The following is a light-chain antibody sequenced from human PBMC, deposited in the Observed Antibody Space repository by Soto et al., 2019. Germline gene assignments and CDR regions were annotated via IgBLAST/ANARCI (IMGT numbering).Light chain of an antibody. J-gene: IGKJ1*01. CDR1: QSVSSN. Sequence: EIVMTQSPATLSVSPGERATLSCRASQSVSSNLAWYQQKPGQAPRLLIYGASTRATGIPARFSGSGSGTEFTLTISSLQSEDFAVYYCQQYHNWPPTWTFGQGNKVEIK. V-gene: IGKV3-15*01. CDR2: GAS. CDR3: QQYHNWPPTWT.